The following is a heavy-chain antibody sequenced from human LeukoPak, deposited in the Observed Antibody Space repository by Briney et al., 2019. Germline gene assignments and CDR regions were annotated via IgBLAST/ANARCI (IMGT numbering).Heavy chain of an antibody. CDR3: ARDGDSGDYAY. CDR2: IYTSGST. Sequence: SETLSLTCTVSGGSISSGSYYWCWIRQPAGKGLEWIGRIYTSGSTNYNPSLKSRVTISADTSKNQFPLKLTSATAADTAAYYCARDGDSGDYAYWGQGTLVTVSS. J-gene: IGHJ4*02. V-gene: IGHV4-61*02. CDR1: GGSISSGSYY. D-gene: IGHD4-17*01.